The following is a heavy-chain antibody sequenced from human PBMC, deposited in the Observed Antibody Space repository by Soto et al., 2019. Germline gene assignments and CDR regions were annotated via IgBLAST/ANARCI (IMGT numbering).Heavy chain of an antibody. V-gene: IGHV1-2*02. CDR2: INPNSGGT. Sequence: ASVKVSCKASGYTFTGYYVHWVRQAPGQGLEWMGWINPNSGGTNYAQKFQGRVTMTRDTSISTAYMELSRLRSDDTAVYYCARGGSAVVTAIRSDYWGQGTLVTVSS. D-gene: IGHD2-21*02. J-gene: IGHJ4*02. CDR3: ARGGSAVVTAIRSDY. CDR1: GYTFTGYY.